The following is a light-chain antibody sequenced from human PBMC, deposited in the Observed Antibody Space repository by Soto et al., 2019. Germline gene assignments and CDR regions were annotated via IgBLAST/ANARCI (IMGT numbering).Light chain of an antibody. CDR1: SNDIGGHNH. CDR2: EVT. Sequence: QPASVSGSPGQSITISCTGTSNDIGGHNHVSWYQQHPGNSPKLIIYEVTERPSGVSNRFSASKSGTTASLTISGLQAEDEADYYCCSYAGIITWVCGGGTKVTVL. J-gene: IGLJ3*02. CDR3: CSYAGIITWV. V-gene: IGLV2-23*02.